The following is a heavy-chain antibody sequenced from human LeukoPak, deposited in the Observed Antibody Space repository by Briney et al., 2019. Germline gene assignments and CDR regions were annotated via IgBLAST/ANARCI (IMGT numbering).Heavy chain of an antibody. CDR2: INNDGRSA. Sequence: GGSLRLSCAASGFSFRSYWMHWVRQAPGKGLVWVSRINNDGRSASYGDSVTGRFTMSRDNAKNTVSLQMNSVSAEDRAVYYCVRDVWGDRDGFFECWGQGTLVTVSS. J-gene: IGHJ4*02. CDR3: VRDVWGDRDGFFEC. V-gene: IGHV3-74*01. CDR1: GFSFRSYW. D-gene: IGHD2-21*01.